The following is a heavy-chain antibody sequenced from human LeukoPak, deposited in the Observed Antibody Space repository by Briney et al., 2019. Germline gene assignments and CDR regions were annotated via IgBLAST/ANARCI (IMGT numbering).Heavy chain of an antibody. J-gene: IGHJ5*02. CDR3: AKDHNLSPILAENWFDP. CDR1: GFTFSSYA. CDR2: ISGSGGST. V-gene: IGHV3-23*01. Sequence: GGSLRLSCAASGFTFSSYAMSWVRQAPGKGLEWVSAISGSGGSTYYADSVKGRFTISRVNSKSTLYLQMNSLRAEDTAVYYCAKDHNLSPILAENWFDPWGQGTLVTVSS. D-gene: IGHD1-20*01.